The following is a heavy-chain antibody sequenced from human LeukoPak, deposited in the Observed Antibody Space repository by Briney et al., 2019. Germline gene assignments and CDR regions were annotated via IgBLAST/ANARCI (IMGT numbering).Heavy chain of an antibody. CDR3: ATHDFY. CDR1: VDTLTELS. D-gene: IGHD2-21*02. CDR2: FDSEERKT. V-gene: IGHV1-24*01. Sequence: GASVNVSCKVSVDTLTELSVHGVRHAPGKGLEWRGVFDSEERKTIYAQNFESGVTMTQDTSTDKVYMEVRRVRSEDTAIYYCATHDFYWGQGPLVHVSS. J-gene: IGHJ4*02.